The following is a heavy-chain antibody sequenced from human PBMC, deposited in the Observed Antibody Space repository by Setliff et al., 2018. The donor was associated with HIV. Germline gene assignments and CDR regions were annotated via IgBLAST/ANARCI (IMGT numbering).Heavy chain of an antibody. V-gene: IGHV3-21*01. D-gene: IGHD2-2*01. CDR1: GFSFSTYA. CDR2: ITSSGNYK. J-gene: IGHJ6*03. CDR3: ARDQEYVIVVAASMNMPGYLHYYYMDV. Sequence: GGSLRLSCAASGFSFSTYAMHWVRQAPGKGLEWVSSITSSGNYKSYADSVQGRFTISRDNADNSLYLDMNSLRAEDTGVYYCARDQEYVIVVAASMNMPGYLHYYYMDVWGKGTTVTVSS.